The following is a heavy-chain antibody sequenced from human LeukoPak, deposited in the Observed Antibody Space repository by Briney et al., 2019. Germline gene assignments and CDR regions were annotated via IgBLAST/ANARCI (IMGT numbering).Heavy chain of an antibody. CDR1: GGSISSGDYY. CDR2: IYYSGST. V-gene: IGHV4-30-4*08. D-gene: IGHD3-10*01. CDR3: AREVHYYGSGSYYNSYYYYYMDV. Sequence: SETLSLTCTVSGGSISSGDYYWSWIRQPPGKGLEWIGYIYYSGSTYYNPSLKSRVTISVDTSKNQFSLKLSSVTAADTAVYYCAREVHYYGSGSYYNSYYYYYMDVWGKGTTVTVSS. J-gene: IGHJ6*03.